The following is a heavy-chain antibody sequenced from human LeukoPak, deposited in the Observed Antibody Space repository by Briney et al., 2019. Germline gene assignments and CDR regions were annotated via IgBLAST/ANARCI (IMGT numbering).Heavy chain of an antibody. V-gene: IGHV3-48*01. CDR1: GFTFSSYS. D-gene: IGHD3-10*01. Sequence: GGSLRLSCAASGFTFSSYSMNWVRQAPGKGLEWVSYISSSSSTIYYADSVKGRFTISRDNSKNTLYLQMNSLRAEDTAVYYCARTPGGSGNLFDYWGQGTLVTVSS. J-gene: IGHJ4*02. CDR2: ISSSSSTI. CDR3: ARTPGGSGNLFDY.